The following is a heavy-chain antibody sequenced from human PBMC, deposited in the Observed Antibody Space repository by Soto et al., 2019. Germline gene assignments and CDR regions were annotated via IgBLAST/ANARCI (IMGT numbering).Heavy chain of an antibody. Sequence: GRSLRLSCPAVGGTCSGYSMSLVRPAPGKGLEWVSAISGSGGSTYYADSVKGRFTISRDNSKNTLYLQMNSLRAEDTAVYYFAKDRRGSYYAGYFDYWGQGNRVTV. CDR2: ISGSGGST. CDR1: GGTCSGYS. CDR3: AKDRRGSYYAGYFDY. D-gene: IGHD1-26*01. J-gene: IGHJ4*02. V-gene: IGHV3-23*01.